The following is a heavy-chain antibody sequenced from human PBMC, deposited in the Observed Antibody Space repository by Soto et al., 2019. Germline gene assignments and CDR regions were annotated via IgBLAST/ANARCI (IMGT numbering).Heavy chain of an antibody. Sequence: GGSLRLSCAASGFTFSSYAMHWVRQAPGKGLEWVAVISYDGSNKYYADSVKGRFTISRDNSKNTLYLQMNSLRAEDTAVYYCAGAYCGGDCSHYYYYGMDVWGQGTTVTVSS. CDR2: ISYDGSNK. V-gene: IGHV3-30-3*01. CDR3: AGAYCGGDCSHYYYYGMDV. CDR1: GFTFSSYA. D-gene: IGHD2-21*02. J-gene: IGHJ6*02.